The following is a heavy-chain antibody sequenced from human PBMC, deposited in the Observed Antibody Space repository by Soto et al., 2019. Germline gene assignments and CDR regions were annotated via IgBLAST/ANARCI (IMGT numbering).Heavy chain of an antibody. CDR1: GFTFSSYA. Sequence: LRLSCAASGFTFSSYAMHWVRQAPGKGLEWVAVISYDGSNKYYADSVKGRFTISRDNSKNTLYLQMNSLRAEDTAVYYCARGGRGVRGVVDYWGQGTLVTVSS. CDR2: ISYDGSNK. V-gene: IGHV3-30-3*01. CDR3: ARGGRGVRGVVDY. J-gene: IGHJ4*02. D-gene: IGHD3-10*01.